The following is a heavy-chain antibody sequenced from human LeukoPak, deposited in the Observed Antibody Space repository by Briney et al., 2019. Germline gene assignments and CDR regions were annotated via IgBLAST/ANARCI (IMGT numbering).Heavy chain of an antibody. CDR2: ISYDGSNK. CDR1: GFTFSSYA. J-gene: IGHJ5*02. V-gene: IGHV3-30-3*01. Sequence: GRSLRLSCAASGFTFSSYAMHWVRQAPGKGLEWVAVISYDGSNKYYADSVKGRFTISRDNSKNTLYLQMNSLRAEDTAVYYCASLGGIVAVPAAIWDWFDPWGQGTLVTVSS. CDR3: ASLGGIVAVPAAIWDWFDP. D-gene: IGHD2-2*01.